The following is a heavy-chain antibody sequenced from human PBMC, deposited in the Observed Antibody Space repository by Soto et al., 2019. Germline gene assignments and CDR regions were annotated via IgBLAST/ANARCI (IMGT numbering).Heavy chain of an antibody. Sequence: ASVKVSCKASGYTFTSYYMHWVRQAPGQGLEWMGIINPSGGSTSYAQKFQGRVTMTRDTSTSTVYMELSSLRSEDTAVYYCARSRPGSEWLETYYFDYWGQGTLVTVSS. J-gene: IGHJ4*02. CDR3: ARSRPGSEWLETYYFDY. CDR2: INPSGGST. V-gene: IGHV1-46*01. CDR1: GYTFTSYY. D-gene: IGHD6-19*01.